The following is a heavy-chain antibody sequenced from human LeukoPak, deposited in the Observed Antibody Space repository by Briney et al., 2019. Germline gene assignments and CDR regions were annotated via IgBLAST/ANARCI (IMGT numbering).Heavy chain of an antibody. CDR3: ARYYDYVWGSYRPPPFDY. Sequence: ASVKVSCKASGYTFTGYYMHWVRQAPGQGLEWMGWINPNSGGTNYAQKFQGRVTMTRDTSISTAYMELSRLRSDDTAVYYCARYYDYVWGSYRPPPFDYWGQGTLVTVAS. V-gene: IGHV1-2*02. CDR2: INPNSGGT. D-gene: IGHD3-16*02. J-gene: IGHJ4*02. CDR1: GYTFTGYY.